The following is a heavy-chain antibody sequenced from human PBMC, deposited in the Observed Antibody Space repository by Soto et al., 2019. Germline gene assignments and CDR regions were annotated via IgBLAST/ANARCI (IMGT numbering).Heavy chain of an antibody. D-gene: IGHD1-1*01. V-gene: IGHV1-18*01. J-gene: IGHJ4*02. CDR2: ISAHNDNT. CDR3: ARGRYGDY. Sequence: QVHLVQSGAEVKKPGASVKVSCKASGYTFTSYGITCVRQAPAQGLEWMGWISAHNDNTDYAQKLKGRVIVTRDTSTSTAYMELRSCIYDDAAVYYCARGRYGDYWGQGVLVTVSS. CDR1: GYTFTSYG.